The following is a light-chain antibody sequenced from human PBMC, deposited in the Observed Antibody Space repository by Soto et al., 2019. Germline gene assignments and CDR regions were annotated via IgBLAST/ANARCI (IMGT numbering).Light chain of an antibody. CDR3: QLLNCYPPT. Sequence: DFQLTQSPSFLSASIGDRVTITCRASQGISNYLAWYRQKPGKAPKLLIYAASTLQSGVPSRFSGSASGTKFTLSISSLQPEGCATYCCQLLNCYPPTFGQGTKQEIK. CDR2: AAS. V-gene: IGKV1-9*01. J-gene: IGKJ2*01. CDR1: QGISNY.